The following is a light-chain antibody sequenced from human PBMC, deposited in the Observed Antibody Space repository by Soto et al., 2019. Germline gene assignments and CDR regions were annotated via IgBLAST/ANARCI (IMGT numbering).Light chain of an antibody. V-gene: IGLV2-8*01. Sequence: QSALTQPPSASGSPGQSVTISCTGTSSDVGGYKYVSWYQQHPGKAPKLMIHEVSKRPSGVPDRFSGSKSGNTASLTVSGLQAEDEAEYYCSSYAGRNTYIFGTGTKVTVL. J-gene: IGLJ1*01. CDR3: SSYAGRNTYI. CDR2: EVS. CDR1: SSDVGGYKY.